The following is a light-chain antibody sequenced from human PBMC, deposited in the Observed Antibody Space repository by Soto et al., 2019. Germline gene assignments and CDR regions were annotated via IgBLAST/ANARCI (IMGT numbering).Light chain of an antibody. CDR2: GAS. Sequence: EIXMTXXXATLSVSPGERATLSCRASQSVSSNLAWYQQKPGQAPRLLIYGASTRATGIPARFSGSGXGTXXXLTISSLQSEDFAVYYCQQYNNWPPLTFGGGTKVEIK. CDR3: QQYNNWPPLT. J-gene: IGKJ4*01. V-gene: IGKV3-15*01. CDR1: QSVSSN.